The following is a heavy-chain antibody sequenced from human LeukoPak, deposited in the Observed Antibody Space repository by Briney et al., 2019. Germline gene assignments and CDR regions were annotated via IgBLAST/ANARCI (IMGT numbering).Heavy chain of an antibody. Sequence: SETLSLTCAVYGGSFSGYYWSWIRQPPGKGLEWIGEISHSGSTNYNPSLKSRVTISVDTSKNQFSLKLSSVTAADTAVYYCARGRSGLVGAPQGRWFDYWGQGTLVTVSS. CDR1: GGSFSGYY. D-gene: IGHD1-26*01. J-gene: IGHJ4*02. CDR2: ISHSGST. CDR3: ARGRSGLVGAPQGRWFDY. V-gene: IGHV4-34*01.